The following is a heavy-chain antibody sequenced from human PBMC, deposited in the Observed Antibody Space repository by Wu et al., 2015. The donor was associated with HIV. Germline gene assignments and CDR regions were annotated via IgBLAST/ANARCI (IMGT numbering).Heavy chain of an antibody. J-gene: IGHJ4*02. Sequence: QVQLVQSGAEVKKPGASVKVSCKASGYTFTSYGISWVRQAPGQGLEWMGWISAYNGNTNYAQKLQGRVTMTTDTSTSTAYMELRSLRSDDTAVYYCARIPFPIYYYDSSGYYYFDYWGQGTLVTVSS. CDR3: ARIPFPIYYYDSSGYYYFDY. V-gene: IGHV1-18*01. D-gene: IGHD3-22*01. CDR2: ISAYNGNT. CDR1: GYTFTSYG.